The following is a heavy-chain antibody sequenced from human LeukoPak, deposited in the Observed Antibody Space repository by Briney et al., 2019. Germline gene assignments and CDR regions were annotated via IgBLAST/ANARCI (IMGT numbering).Heavy chain of an antibody. CDR2: INPNTGGT. D-gene: IGHD7-27*01. J-gene: IGHJ4*02. Sequence: ASVKVSCKASEYTFTDYYVHWVRQAPGQGLEWMGWINPNTGGTNYAQKFQGRVTMTRDTSISTGYMDLRGLRSDDTAVYYCARAEANWGSGDYWGQGTLVTVSS. V-gene: IGHV1-2*02. CDR1: EYTFTDYY. CDR3: ARAEANWGSGDY.